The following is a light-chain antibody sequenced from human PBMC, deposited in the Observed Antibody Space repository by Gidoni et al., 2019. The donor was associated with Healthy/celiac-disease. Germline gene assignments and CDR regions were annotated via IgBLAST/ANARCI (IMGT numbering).Light chain of an antibody. V-gene: IGKV1-5*03. Sequence: IQITQSPSTLSASVGDRVTITCRASQSISSWLAWYQQKPGKAPKVLIYKASSLESGVPSRFSGGGSGTEFTLTISSLQPDDFATYYCQQYNSYLLTFGGGTKVEIK. CDR1: QSISSW. J-gene: IGKJ4*01. CDR2: KAS. CDR3: QQYNSYLLT.